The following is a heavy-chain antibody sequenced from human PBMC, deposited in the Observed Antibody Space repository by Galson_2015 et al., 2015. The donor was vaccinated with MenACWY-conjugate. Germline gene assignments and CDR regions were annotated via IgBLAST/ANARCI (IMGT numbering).Heavy chain of an antibody. V-gene: IGHV3-64D*06. J-gene: IGHJ4*02. Sequence: SLRLSCAASGFTFSSYAMHWVRQAPGKGLEYVSAISSNGGSTYYADSVKGRFTISRDNSKNTLYLQMSSLRAEDTAVYYCVKDLGFGELHFDYWGQGTLVTVSS. CDR2: ISSNGGST. CDR3: VKDLGFGELHFDY. CDR1: GFTFSSYA. D-gene: IGHD3-10*01.